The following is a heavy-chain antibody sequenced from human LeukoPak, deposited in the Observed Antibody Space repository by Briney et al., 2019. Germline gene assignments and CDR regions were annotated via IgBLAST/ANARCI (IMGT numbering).Heavy chain of an antibody. J-gene: IGHJ4*02. D-gene: IGHD5-18*01. V-gene: IGHV3-48*03. CDR2: ISSSGSTI. CDR1: GFTFSSYE. Sequence: GGSLRLSCAASGFTFSSYEMNWVRQAPGKGLEWVSYISSSGSTIYYADSVKGRFTSSRDNAKNSLYLQMNSLRAEDTAVYYCASASWIHLWSQNFDYWGQGTLVTVSS. CDR3: ASASWIHLWSQNFDY.